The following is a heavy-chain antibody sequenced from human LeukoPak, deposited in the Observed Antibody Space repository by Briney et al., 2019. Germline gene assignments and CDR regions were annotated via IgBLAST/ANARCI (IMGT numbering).Heavy chain of an antibody. Sequence: ASVKVSCKASGYTVTSYYMHWVRQAPGQGLEWMGIINPSGGSTSYAQKFQGRVTMTRDTSTSTVYMELSSLRSEDTAVYYCARDSPWGGFDYWGQGTLVTLSS. J-gene: IGHJ4*02. D-gene: IGHD7-27*01. CDR2: INPSGGST. CDR1: GYTVTSYY. V-gene: IGHV1-46*01. CDR3: ARDSPWGGFDY.